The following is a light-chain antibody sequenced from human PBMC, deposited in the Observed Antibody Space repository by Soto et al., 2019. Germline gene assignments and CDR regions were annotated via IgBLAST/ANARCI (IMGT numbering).Light chain of an antibody. Sequence: ELVLTQSPGTLSLSPGERATLSCRASHFVASSYVAWYQQKPGQAPRLLIYGATSRATGIPERFSGSGSGTDFTLTISRLEPEDFAVYYCQQYGSSPGTFGQGTKVDIK. J-gene: IGKJ1*01. CDR2: GAT. CDR3: QQYGSSPGT. CDR1: HFVASSY. V-gene: IGKV3-20*01.